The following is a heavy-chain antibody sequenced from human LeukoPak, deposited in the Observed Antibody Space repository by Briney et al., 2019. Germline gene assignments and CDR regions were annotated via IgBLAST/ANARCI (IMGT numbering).Heavy chain of an antibody. J-gene: IGHJ4*02. Sequence: SETLSLTCTVSGGSISSYYWSWIRQPPGKGLEWIGYIYYSGSTNYNPSLKSRVTISVDTSKNQFSLKLSSVTAADTAVYYCARHDSGYDSNYFDYWGQGTLVTVSS. CDR1: GGSISSYY. CDR3: ARHDSGYDSNYFDY. CDR2: IYYSGST. V-gene: IGHV4-59*08. D-gene: IGHD5-12*01.